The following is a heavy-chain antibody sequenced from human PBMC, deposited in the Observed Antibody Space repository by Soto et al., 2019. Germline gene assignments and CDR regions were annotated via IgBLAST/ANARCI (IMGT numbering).Heavy chain of an antibody. CDR2: ISANNGHT. CDR3: ARDQNYYGSGSYYTG. CDR1: GYTFASYG. Sequence: QLVQSGAEVKKPGASVKVSCKASGYTFASYGISWVRQAPGQGLEWMGWISANNGHTNYSQNLQGRVTMTTDTATSTAYMELRSLRSDDTAVYYCARDQNYYGSGSYYTGWGQGTMVTVSS. V-gene: IGHV1-18*01. D-gene: IGHD3-10*01. J-gene: IGHJ3*01.